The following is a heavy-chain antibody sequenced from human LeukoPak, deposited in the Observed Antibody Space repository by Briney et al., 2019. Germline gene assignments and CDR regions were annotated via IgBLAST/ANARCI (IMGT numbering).Heavy chain of an antibody. CDR1: GGSTTTTTYY. V-gene: IGHV4-39*07. CDR2: IYYSGNT. D-gene: IGHD1-26*01. Sequence: SETLSLTCTVSGGSTTTTTYYWGWIRQPPGKGLEWIGSIYYSGNTYYNPSLKSRVTISLDTSKNQFSLKLSSVTAADTAVYYCASLGSYDFDYWGQGTLVTVSS. CDR3: ASLGSYDFDY. J-gene: IGHJ4*02.